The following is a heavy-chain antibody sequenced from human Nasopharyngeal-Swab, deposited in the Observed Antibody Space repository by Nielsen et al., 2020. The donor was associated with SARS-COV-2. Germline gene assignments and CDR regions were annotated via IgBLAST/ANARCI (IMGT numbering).Heavy chain of an antibody. Sequence: SETLSLTCAVYGGSFSDYYWSWIRQPPGKGLEWIGEINHRGSTNYNPSLKSRVTVSVDTSKKQFSLKLSSVTAADTAVYYCARLAAAAGRGYWGQGTPVTVSS. V-gene: IGHV4-34*01. CDR1: GGSFSDYY. CDR2: INHRGST. D-gene: IGHD6-13*01. J-gene: IGHJ4*02. CDR3: ARLAAAAGRGY.